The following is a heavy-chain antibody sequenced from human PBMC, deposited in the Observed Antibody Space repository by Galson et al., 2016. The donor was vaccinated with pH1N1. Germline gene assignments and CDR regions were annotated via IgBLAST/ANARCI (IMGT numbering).Heavy chain of an antibody. D-gene: IGHD3-9*01. J-gene: IGHJ4*02. V-gene: IGHV3-7*01. Sequence: SLRLSCAASGFTFSNYWMSWVRQAPGKGLEWVANIKQDGSDKYYVDSVNGRFTISRDNTKNSLYLQMSSLRAEDTAVDYCARLNFDWLTFDYWGQGTLVTVSS. CDR3: ARLNFDWLTFDY. CDR2: IKQDGSDK. CDR1: GFTFSNYW.